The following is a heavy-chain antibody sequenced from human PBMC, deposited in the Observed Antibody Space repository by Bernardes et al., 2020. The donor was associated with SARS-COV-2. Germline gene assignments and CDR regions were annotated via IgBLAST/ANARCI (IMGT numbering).Heavy chain of an antibody. D-gene: IGHD3-3*01. CDR1: GDSIRSSF. Sequence: LSLTCTVSGDSIRSSFWNWIRQPPGKGLEWIGNMYSSGSTDNNPSLKSRVTMSIDTSKNQFSLKLTSVTAADTAVYYCARAQSYYDLLSGYSMYSWFDPWGQGTLVTVSS. J-gene: IGHJ5*02. V-gene: IGHV4-59*01. CDR3: ARAQSYYDLLSGYSMYSWFDP. CDR2: MYSSGST.